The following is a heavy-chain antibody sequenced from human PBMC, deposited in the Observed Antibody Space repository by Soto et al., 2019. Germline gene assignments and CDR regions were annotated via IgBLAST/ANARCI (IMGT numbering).Heavy chain of an antibody. J-gene: IGHJ6*02. Sequence: GGSLRLSCAASGFTFSSYAMHWVRQAPGKWLEWVAVISYDGSNKYYADSVKGRFTISRDNSKNTLYLQMNSLRAEDTAVYYCARDIVATIVSEVYYYYYYGMDVWGQGXTVTVYS. CDR2: ISYDGSNK. CDR3: ARDIVATIVSEVYYYYYYGMDV. V-gene: IGHV3-30-3*01. D-gene: IGHD5-12*01. CDR1: GFTFSSYA.